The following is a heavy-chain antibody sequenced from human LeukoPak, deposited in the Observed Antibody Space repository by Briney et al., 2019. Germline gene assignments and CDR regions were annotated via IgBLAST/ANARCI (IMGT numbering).Heavy chain of an antibody. Sequence: GRSLRLSCAASGFTFSSYGMHWVRQAPGKGLEWVAVIWYDGSNKYYADSVKGRFTISRDNSKNTLYLQMNSLRAEDTAVYYCARARVARAYYYYGMDVWGQGTTVTVSS. D-gene: IGHD3-10*01. CDR3: ARARVARAYYYYGMDV. CDR2: IWYDGSNK. V-gene: IGHV3-33*01. CDR1: GFTFSSYG. J-gene: IGHJ6*02.